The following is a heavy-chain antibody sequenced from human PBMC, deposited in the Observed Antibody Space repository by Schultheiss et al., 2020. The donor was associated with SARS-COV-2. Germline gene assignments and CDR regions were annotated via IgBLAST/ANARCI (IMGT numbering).Heavy chain of an antibody. V-gene: IGHV3-48*04. Sequence: GGSLRLSCAASGFTFSSYSMNWVRQAPGKGLEYVSAISGSGGSTYYADSVKGRFTISRDNAKNSLYLQMNSLRAEDTAVYYCARDLVGYDFWSASPGYYGMDVWGQGTTVTVSS. CDR1: GFTFSSYS. CDR3: ARDLVGYDFWSASPGYYGMDV. CDR2: ISGSGGST. J-gene: IGHJ6*02. D-gene: IGHD3-3*01.